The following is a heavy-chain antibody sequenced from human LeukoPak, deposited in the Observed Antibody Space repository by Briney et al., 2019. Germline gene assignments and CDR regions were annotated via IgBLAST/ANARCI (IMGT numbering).Heavy chain of an antibody. D-gene: IGHD3-9*01. V-gene: IGHV1-2*06. Sequence: ASAKVSCKASGYTFTGYYMHWVRQAPGQGLEWMGRINPNSGGTNYAQKFQGRVTMTRDTSISTAYMELSRLRSDDTAVYYCARDRPTDRYGFDYWGQGTLVTVSS. J-gene: IGHJ4*02. CDR3: ARDRPTDRYGFDY. CDR2: INPNSGGT. CDR1: GYTFTGYY.